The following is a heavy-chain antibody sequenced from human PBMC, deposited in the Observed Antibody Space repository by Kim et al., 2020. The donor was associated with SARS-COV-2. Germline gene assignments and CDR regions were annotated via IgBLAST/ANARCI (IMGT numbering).Heavy chain of an antibody. CDR1: GFTFSSYG. Sequence: GGSLRLSCAASGFTFSSYGMHWVRQAPGKGLEWVAVISYDGSNKYYADSVKGRFTISRDNSKNTLYLQMNSLRAEDTAVYYCAKGAVRGPKGAFDIWGQGTMVTVSS. CDR2: ISYDGSNK. J-gene: IGHJ3*02. CDR3: AKGAVRGPKGAFDI. D-gene: IGHD3-10*01. V-gene: IGHV3-30*18.